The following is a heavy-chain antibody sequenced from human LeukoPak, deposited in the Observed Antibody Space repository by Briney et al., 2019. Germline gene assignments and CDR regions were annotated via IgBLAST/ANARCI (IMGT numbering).Heavy chain of an antibody. CDR2: ISYDGSNK. J-gene: IGHJ4*02. D-gene: IGHD3-22*01. V-gene: IGHV3-30-3*01. Sequence: GGSLRLSCAASGFTFSSYAMHWVRQAPGKGLEWVAVISYDGSNKYYADSVKGRFTISRDNSKNTLYLQMNSLRAEDTAVYYCARGYDLYDSSAPSDYWGQGTLVTVS. CDR3: ARGYDLYDSSAPSDY. CDR1: GFTFSSYA.